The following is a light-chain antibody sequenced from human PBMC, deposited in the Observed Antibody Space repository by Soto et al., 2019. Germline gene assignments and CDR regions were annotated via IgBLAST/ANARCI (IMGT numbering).Light chain of an antibody. J-gene: IGLJ3*02. CDR1: SSDVGGYNF. V-gene: IGLV2-14*01. CDR3: AAWDDSLSGWV. Sequence: QSALTQPASVSGSPGQSITISCTGTSSDVGGYNFVSWYQQHPGKAPKLMIFEVSNRPSGVPDRFSGSKSGTSASLAISGLPSEDEADYYCAAWDDSLSGWVFGGGTKLTVL. CDR2: EVS.